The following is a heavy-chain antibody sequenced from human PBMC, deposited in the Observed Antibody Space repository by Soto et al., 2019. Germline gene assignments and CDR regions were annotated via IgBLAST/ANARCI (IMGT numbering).Heavy chain of an antibody. Sequence: SETLSLTCTVSGDSVSSDRYFGTWIRQPPGKVLEWIAYISYTGGANYNPSLKSRVTISVDTSRNRFSLTLTSVTAADTAVYFCARIVVGATVDLWGQGSLVTVSS. CDR3: ARIVVGATVDL. V-gene: IGHV4-61*01. CDR2: ISYTGGA. D-gene: IGHD1-26*01. CDR1: GDSVSSDRYF. J-gene: IGHJ5*02.